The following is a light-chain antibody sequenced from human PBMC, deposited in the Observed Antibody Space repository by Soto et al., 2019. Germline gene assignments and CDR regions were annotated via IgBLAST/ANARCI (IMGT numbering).Light chain of an antibody. CDR3: QQYNNWPRT. V-gene: IGKV3-15*01. Sequence: EIVMTQSPATLSVSKGERATLSCRASRSVSSNLAWYQQKPGQAPRLLIYGASTRATGIPARFSGSGSGTEFTLTISSLQSEDFAVYYCQQYNNWPRTFGQGTKVDIK. CDR1: RSVSSN. J-gene: IGKJ1*01. CDR2: GAS.